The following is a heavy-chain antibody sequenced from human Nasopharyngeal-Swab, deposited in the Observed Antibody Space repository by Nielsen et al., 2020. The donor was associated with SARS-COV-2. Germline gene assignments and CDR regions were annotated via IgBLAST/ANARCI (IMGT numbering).Heavy chain of an antibody. CDR3: AKDMAAGYFFDF. V-gene: IGHV3-23*01. J-gene: IGHJ4*02. Sequence: GESLKISCAASGFTFSTAWMSWVRQAPGKGLEWVSAIRGSGITTYYADSVKGRFTISRDNSKNTVYLQMDSLRAEDAAIYYCAKDMAAGYFFDFWGQGTLVTVSS. CDR1: GFTFSTAW. D-gene: IGHD6-13*01. CDR2: IRGSGITT.